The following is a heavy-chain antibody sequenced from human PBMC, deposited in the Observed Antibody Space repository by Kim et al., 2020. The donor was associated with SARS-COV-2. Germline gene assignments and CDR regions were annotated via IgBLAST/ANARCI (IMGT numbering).Heavy chain of an antibody. J-gene: IGHJ6*03. V-gene: IGHV1-18*01. D-gene: IGHD3-3*01. CDR3: ARSGGDYWSGYSVYYYMDV. CDR1: GYTFTTYG. CDR2: ISAYNGKT. Sequence: ASVKVSCKASGYTFTTYGIIWVRQAPGQGLELMGWISAYNGKTDYAQKFRGRVTMTTDTSTSTAYMELRSLRSDDTAVYYCARSGGDYWSGYSVYYYMDVWGKGTTVTVSS.